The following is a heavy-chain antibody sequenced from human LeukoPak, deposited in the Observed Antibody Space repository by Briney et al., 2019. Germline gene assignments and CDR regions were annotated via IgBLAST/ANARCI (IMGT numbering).Heavy chain of an antibody. CDR1: GFTLSRYG. CDR3: AKDRAQGYYDSSGYWYY. Sequence: GGCLRLSRAPSGFTLSRYGMSCGPHTPGEGGEWGLAISVSGGGTYYADSVKGRFTISRDTSKNTLYLQLNSLRAEDTAVYYCAKDRAQGYYDSSGYWYYWGQGTLVTVSS. CDR2: ISVSGGGT. D-gene: IGHD3-22*01. J-gene: IGHJ4*02. V-gene: IGHV3-23*01.